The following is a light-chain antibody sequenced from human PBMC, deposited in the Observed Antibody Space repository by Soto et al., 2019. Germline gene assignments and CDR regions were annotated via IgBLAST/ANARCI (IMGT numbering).Light chain of an antibody. Sequence: DIQMTQSPSTLSASVGDRVTITCRASQSIGSWLAWYQQKPGKAPKLLIYKASSLESGVPSRFSGSGSGTEFTLTISSLQPDDFVTYYCQQYNSYSTFGQGTKLEIK. J-gene: IGKJ2*01. V-gene: IGKV1-5*03. CDR2: KAS. CDR1: QSIGSW. CDR3: QQYNSYST.